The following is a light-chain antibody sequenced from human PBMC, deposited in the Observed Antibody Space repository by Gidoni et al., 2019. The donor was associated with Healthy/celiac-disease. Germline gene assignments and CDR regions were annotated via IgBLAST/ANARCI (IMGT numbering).Light chain of an antibody. Sequence: ELVLTQSPATLSVSPGERATLSCRASQSGSSNLAWYQQKPGQAPRLLIYGASTRATGSPARFSGSGSGTEFTLTISSLQSEDFAVYYCQQYNNWPPLTFGGGTKVEIK. CDR1: QSGSSN. CDR2: GAS. CDR3: QQYNNWPPLT. V-gene: IGKV3-15*01. J-gene: IGKJ4*01.